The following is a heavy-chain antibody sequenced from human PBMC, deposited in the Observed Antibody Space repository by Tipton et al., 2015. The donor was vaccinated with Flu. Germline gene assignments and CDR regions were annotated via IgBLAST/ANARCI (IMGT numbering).Heavy chain of an antibody. D-gene: IGHD3-16*02. CDR3: ARLLGELSFEPWAFDP. CDR2: IYSSGST. CDR1: GGSIGSYY. V-gene: IGHV4-59*01. J-gene: IGHJ5*02. Sequence: TLSLTCTVSGGSIGSYYWSWIRQPPGKRLEWIGYIYSSGSTNYNPSLKSRITLSVDTSKNQFSLKLSSVTAADTAVYYCARLLGELSFEPWAFDPWGQGTLVTVSS.